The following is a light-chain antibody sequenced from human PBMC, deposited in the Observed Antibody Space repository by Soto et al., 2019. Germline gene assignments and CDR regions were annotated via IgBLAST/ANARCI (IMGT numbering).Light chain of an antibody. CDR3: QQRSNWPRT. J-gene: IGKJ1*01. Sequence: EIVMTQSPATLSVSPGERATLGCWASQSVSSYLAWYQQKPGQAPRLLIYDASNRATGIPARFSGSGSGTDFTLTISSLEPEDFAVYYCQQRSNWPRTFGQGTKVDIK. CDR1: QSVSSY. V-gene: IGKV3-11*01. CDR2: DAS.